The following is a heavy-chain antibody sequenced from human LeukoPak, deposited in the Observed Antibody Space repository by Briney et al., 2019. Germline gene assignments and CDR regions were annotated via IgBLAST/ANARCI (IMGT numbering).Heavy chain of an antibody. V-gene: IGHV1-69*05. CDR2: IIPIFGTA. J-gene: IGHJ5*02. CDR1: GGTFSSYA. Sequence: ASVKVSCKASGGTFSSYAISWVRQAPGQGLEWMGGIIPIFGTANYAQKFQGRVTITTDESTSTAYMELSSLRSEDTAVYYCAEAQWLVKEYNWFDPWGQGTLVTISS. D-gene: IGHD6-19*01. CDR3: AEAQWLVKEYNWFDP.